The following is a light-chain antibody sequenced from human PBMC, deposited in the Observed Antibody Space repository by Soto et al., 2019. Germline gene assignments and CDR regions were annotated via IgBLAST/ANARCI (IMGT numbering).Light chain of an antibody. CDR2: GTS. CDR3: QQFYSPVLS. CDR1: QNIAEF. J-gene: IGKJ4*01. Sequence: DVQMTQSPSSLSASIDDRVTLTCRASQNIAEFLNWYQVKSDKGPKLLIYGTSTLQSGVPSRFSGGGSGTEFTLTISNLHPEDFAVYYCQQFYSPVLSFGGGTRVELK. V-gene: IGKV1-39*01.